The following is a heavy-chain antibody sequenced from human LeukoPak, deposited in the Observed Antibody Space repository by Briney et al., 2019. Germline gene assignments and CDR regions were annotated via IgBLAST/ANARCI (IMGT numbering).Heavy chain of an antibody. CDR2: ISYDGSNK. CDR3: ARAYLRLGELSALDY. Sequence: PGRSLTLSCAASGFTFSSYAMHWVRQAPGKGLEGVAVISYDGSNKYYADSVKGRFTISRDNSKNTLYLQMNSLRAEDTAVYYCARAYLRLGELSALDYWGQGTLVTVSS. CDR1: GFTFSSYA. V-gene: IGHV3-30*04. D-gene: IGHD3-16*02. J-gene: IGHJ4*02.